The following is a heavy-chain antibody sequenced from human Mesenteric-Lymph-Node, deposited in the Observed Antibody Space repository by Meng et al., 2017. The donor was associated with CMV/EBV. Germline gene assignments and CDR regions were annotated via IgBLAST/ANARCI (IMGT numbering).Heavy chain of an antibody. V-gene: IGHV4-39*07. CDR1: GGSISSSSYY. Sequence: SETLSLTCTVSGGSISSSSYYWGWIRQPPGKGLEWIGTFYHGGRTYYNPSLKSRVTISVDTSKNQFSLKLNSVTAADTGVFYCARERGGYYGSGSYNRKYYFDYWGHGMLVTVSS. CDR2: FYHGGRT. CDR3: ARERGGYYGSGSYNRKYYFDY. D-gene: IGHD3-10*01. J-gene: IGHJ4*01.